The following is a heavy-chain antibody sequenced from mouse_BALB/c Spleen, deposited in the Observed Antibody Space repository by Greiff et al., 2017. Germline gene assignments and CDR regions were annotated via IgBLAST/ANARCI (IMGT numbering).Heavy chain of an antibody. Sequence: EVQLVESGGGLVQPGGSRKLSCAASGFTFSSFGMHWVRQAPEKGLEWVAYISSGSSTIYYADTVKGRFTISRDNPKNTLFLQMTSLRSEDTTMYYCAGTNYRSRYFDVWGEGTTVTVSS. CDR2: ISSGSSTI. CDR3: AGTNYRSRYFDV. J-gene: IGHJ1*01. V-gene: IGHV5-17*02. CDR1: GFTFSSFG. D-gene: IGHD2-14*01.